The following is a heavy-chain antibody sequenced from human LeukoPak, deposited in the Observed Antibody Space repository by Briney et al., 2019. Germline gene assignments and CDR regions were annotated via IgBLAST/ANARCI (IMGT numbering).Heavy chain of an antibody. V-gene: IGHV5-51*01. CDR1: GYSFTSYW. CDR2: IYPGDSDT. D-gene: IGHD6-6*01. Sequence: GESLKISCKGSGYSFTSYWIGWVRQMPGKGLEWMGIIYPGDSDTRYSPSFQGQVTISADKSISTAYLQWSSLKASDTAMYYCARLTPRIAARPVWFDPWGQGTLVTVSS. CDR3: ARLTPRIAARPVWFDP. J-gene: IGHJ5*02.